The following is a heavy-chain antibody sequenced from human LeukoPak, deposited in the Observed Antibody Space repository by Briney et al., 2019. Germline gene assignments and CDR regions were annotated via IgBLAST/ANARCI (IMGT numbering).Heavy chain of an antibody. J-gene: IGHJ4*02. D-gene: IGHD2-2*01. CDR1: GFTFSAYA. CDR3: ARLKCDSTGCYGKYYFDY. Sequence: GGSLRLSCAASGFTFSAYAIDWVRQAPGKGLEWVSSINGDSSYIYYADSVKGRFTIARDNAKNSLHLQMNSLRAEGTAVYYCARLKCDSTGCYGKYYFDYWGQGTLVTVSS. V-gene: IGHV3-21*01. CDR2: INGDSSYI.